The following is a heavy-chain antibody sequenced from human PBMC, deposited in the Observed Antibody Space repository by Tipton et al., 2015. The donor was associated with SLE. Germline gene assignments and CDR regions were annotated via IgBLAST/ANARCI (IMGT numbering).Heavy chain of an antibody. CDR2: ITWDGDST. J-gene: IGHJ4*02. CDR3: AKGGGDLEYFDY. Sequence: SLRLSCAASGFTFDDYAMHWVRQAPGKGLEWVSLITWDGDSTYYADSVKGRFTISRDNRKNSLFLQMNSLRPEDTALYYCAKGGGDLEYFDYWGQGTLVTVSS. CDR1: GFTFDDYA. V-gene: IGHV3-43D*04. D-gene: IGHD1-1*01.